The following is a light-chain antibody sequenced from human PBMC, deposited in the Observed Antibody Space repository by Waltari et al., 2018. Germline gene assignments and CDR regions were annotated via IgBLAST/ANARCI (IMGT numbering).Light chain of an antibody. J-gene: IGKJ2*01. CDR2: DAS. Sequence: DIQMTQSPSSLSASVGDRVTITCQASQDSSNYLNWYQQKPGKATKLLIYDASNLETGVPSRFSGSGSGTDFTFTISSLQPEDIATYYCQQYDNLPRYTFGQGTKLEIK. CDR3: QQYDNLPRYT. V-gene: IGKV1-33*01. CDR1: QDSSNY.